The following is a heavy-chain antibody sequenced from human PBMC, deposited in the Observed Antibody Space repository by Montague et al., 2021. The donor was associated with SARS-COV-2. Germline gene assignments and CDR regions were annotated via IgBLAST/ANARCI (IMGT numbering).Heavy chain of an antibody. D-gene: IGHD3-22*01. V-gene: IGHV3-23*01. Sequence: YQSLSWAASGFTFGTYAMSWVRQAPGQGLVWVSAIGGSGVGSYYSDSVKGRFTISGDNSKNTLYLRLDSLRVDDTAIYYCAKSVDSGGYNYERGADYWGQGTVVTVSS. CDR1: GFTFGTYA. J-gene: IGHJ4*02. CDR2: IGGSGVGS. CDR3: AKSVDSGGYNYERGADY.